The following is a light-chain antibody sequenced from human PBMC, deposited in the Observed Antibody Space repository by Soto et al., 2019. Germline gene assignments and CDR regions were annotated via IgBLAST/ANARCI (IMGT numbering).Light chain of an antibody. CDR3: QQFSSYPLT. CDR1: RSVSTY. J-gene: IGKJ4*01. CDR2: GAS. Sequence: EIVLTLSPFTLSFSPGERATLTCRASRSVSTYLAWYQHKPGQAPRLLIYGASSRATGIPDRFSGGGSGTDFTLTISRLEPEDFAVYYCQQFSSYPLTFGGGSNVDIK. V-gene: IGKV3-20*01.